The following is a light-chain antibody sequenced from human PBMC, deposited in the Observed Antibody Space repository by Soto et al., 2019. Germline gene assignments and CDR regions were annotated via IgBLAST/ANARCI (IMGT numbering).Light chain of an antibody. J-gene: IGLJ1*01. CDR1: SSDVGGYNY. Sequence: QSALIQPASGSGSPGQSITFSCTGPSSDVGGYNYVSWYQQHPGKAPKLMIYEVSNRPSGVSNRFSGSKSGNTASLTISGLQAEDEADYYCSSYTSSSTYVFGTGTKLTVL. CDR3: SSYTSSSTYV. CDR2: EVS. V-gene: IGLV2-14*01.